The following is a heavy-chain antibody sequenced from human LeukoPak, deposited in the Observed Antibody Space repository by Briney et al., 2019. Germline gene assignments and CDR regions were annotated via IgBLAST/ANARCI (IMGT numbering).Heavy chain of an antibody. J-gene: IGHJ4*02. CDR2: IYYSGST. CDR1: GGSISSGDYY. Sequence: SQTLSLTCTVSGGSISSGDYYWSWIRQPPGKGLEWIGYIYYSGSTYYNPSLKSRVTMSVDTSKNQFSLKLSSVTAADTAMYYCARQARGWELLKAGSFDYWGQGTLVTVSS. V-gene: IGHV4-30-4*08. CDR3: ARQARGWELLKAGSFDY. D-gene: IGHD1-26*01.